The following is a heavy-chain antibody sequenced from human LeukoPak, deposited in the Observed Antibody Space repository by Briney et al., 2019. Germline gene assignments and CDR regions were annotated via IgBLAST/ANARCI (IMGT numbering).Heavy chain of an antibody. CDR3: AKGSGDGYNSFDY. CDR2: IRYDGSNK. V-gene: IGHV3-30*02. D-gene: IGHD5-24*01. CDR1: GFTFSSYG. Sequence: GGSLRLSCAASGFTFSSYGMHWVRQAPGKGLEWVAFIRYDGSNKYYADSVKGRFTVSRDNSKNTLYLQMNSLRAEDTAVYYCAKGSGDGYNSFDYWGQGTLVTVSS. J-gene: IGHJ4*02.